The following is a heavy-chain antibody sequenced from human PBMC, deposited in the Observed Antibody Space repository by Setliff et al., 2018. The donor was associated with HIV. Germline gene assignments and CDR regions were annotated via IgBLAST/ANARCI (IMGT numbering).Heavy chain of an antibody. V-gene: IGHV1-2*02. D-gene: IGHD2-15*01. Sequence: GASVKVSCKASGYTFTGYFIHWVRQAPGQGFEWMGWINPNTGNTHYPPSFQGRVTMTRDTSTTTAYMEVSWLTSDDTAIYYCARDLAYCSGGSCYRPFIYYFYYMDVWGKGATVTVSS. J-gene: IGHJ6*03. CDR1: GYTFTGYF. CDR2: INPNTGNT. CDR3: ARDLAYCSGGSCYRPFIYYFYYMDV.